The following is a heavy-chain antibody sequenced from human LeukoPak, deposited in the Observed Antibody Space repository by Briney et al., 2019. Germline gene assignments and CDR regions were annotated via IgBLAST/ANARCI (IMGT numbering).Heavy chain of an antibody. Sequence: SETLSLTCAVYGGSLSGYYWIWIRQPPGKGLEWIGEINHSGSTNYNPSLKSRVTISVDTSKNQFSLKLSSVTAADTAVYYCARGCSSTSCSSTPNGMDVWGKGTTVTVSS. CDR1: GGSLSGYY. J-gene: IGHJ6*04. D-gene: IGHD2-2*01. CDR3: ARGCSSTSCSSTPNGMDV. CDR2: INHSGST. V-gene: IGHV4-34*01.